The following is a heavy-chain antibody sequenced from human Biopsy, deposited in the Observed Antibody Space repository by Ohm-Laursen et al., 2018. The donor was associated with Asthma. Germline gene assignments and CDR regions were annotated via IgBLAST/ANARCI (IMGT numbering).Heavy chain of an antibody. CDR2: INHSGST. CDR3: ARAGQCSSTSCYNPGWFDP. J-gene: IGHJ5*02. CDR1: GGSFSGYY. Sequence: SDTLSLTCAVYGGSFSGYYWSWIRQPPGKGLEWIGEINHSGSTHYNPSLKSRVTISVDTSKNQFSLKLSSVTAADTAVYYCARAGQCSSTSCYNPGWFDPWGQGTLVTVSS. V-gene: IGHV4-34*01. D-gene: IGHD2-2*01.